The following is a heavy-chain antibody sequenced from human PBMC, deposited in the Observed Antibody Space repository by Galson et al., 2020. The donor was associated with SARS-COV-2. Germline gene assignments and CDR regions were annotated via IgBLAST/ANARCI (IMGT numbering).Heavy chain of an antibody. V-gene: IGHV4-31*03. D-gene: IGHD2-2*02. CDR1: SASISSGGYY. CDR3: ARERIPYAFDI. J-gene: IGHJ3*02. CDR2: IHYSGST. Sequence: SETLSLTCTVSSASISSGGYYWSRNRQHQGQGLEWIGYIHYSGSTYYNPSLKSRVTISVDTSKNQFSLKLSSVTAADTAVYYCARERIPYAFDIWGQGTMVTVSS.